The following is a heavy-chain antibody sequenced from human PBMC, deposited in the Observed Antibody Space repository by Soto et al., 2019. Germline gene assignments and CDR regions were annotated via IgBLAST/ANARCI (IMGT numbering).Heavy chain of an antibody. CDR3: VHTVMVHTITGGHYFDY. J-gene: IGHJ4*01. V-gene: IGHV2-5*01. CDR1: AFSLSTNGVG. Sequence: SGPTLVNPTQTLTLTCTFSAFSLSTNGVGVGWIRQPPGKPLEWLAVIYWNEDKRYSRSLKSRLSITKDTSKNKVVLTMTTMDPVDTATYYCVHTVMVHTITGGHYFDYWGPVNLVTASS. CDR2: IYWNEDK. D-gene: IGHD2-8*01.